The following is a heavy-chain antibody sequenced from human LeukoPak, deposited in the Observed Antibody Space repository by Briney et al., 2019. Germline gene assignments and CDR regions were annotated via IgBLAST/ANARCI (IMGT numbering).Heavy chain of an antibody. CDR2: ISWNSGSI. D-gene: IGHD6-13*01. J-gene: IGHJ4*02. CDR1: GFTFDDYA. V-gene: IGHV3-9*01. Sequence: GRSLRLSCAASGFTFDDYAMHWVRQAPGKGLEWVSGISWNSGSIGYADSVKGRFTISRDNAKNSLYLQMNSLRAEDTALYYCARAEETGYSSSYFDYWGQGTLVTVSS. CDR3: ARAEETGYSSSYFDY.